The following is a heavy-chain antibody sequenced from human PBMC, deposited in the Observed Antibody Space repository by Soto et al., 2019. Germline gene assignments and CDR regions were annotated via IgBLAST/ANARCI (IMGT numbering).Heavy chain of an antibody. CDR3: ARLFTYYDFWSGYYSDNNWFDP. J-gene: IGHJ5*02. V-gene: IGHV4-4*02. CDR1: CGSISSSNW. Sequence: SETLSLTCAVSCGSISSSNWWSWVRQPPGKGLEWIGEIYHSGSTNYNPSLKSRVTISVDKSKNQFSLKLSSVTAADTAVYYCARLFTYYDFWSGYYSDNNWFDPWGQGTLVT. D-gene: IGHD3-3*01. CDR2: IYHSGST.